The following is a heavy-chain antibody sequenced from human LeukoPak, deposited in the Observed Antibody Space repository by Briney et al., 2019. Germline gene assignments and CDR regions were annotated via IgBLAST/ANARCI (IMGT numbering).Heavy chain of an antibody. Sequence: ASVKVSCKASGYTFTGNHMHWVRQAPGQGLEWMGWINPNSVGANYAQKFQGRVIMIRETSISTAYMELSRLGSDDTAVYYCARGGSTDSIHSCGGNCYFLDYWGQGTLVTVSS. V-gene: IGHV1-2*02. D-gene: IGHD2-21*02. CDR3: ARGGSTDSIHSCGGNCYFLDY. CDR2: INPNSVGA. J-gene: IGHJ4*02. CDR1: GYTFTGNH.